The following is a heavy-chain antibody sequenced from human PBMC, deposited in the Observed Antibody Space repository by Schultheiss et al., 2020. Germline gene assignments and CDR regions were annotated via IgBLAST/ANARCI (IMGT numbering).Heavy chain of an antibody. D-gene: IGHD6-13*01. Sequence: GGSLRLSCAASGFSLSAYAMNWARQGPGKGLEWVSSITVGGRGTYYADSVKGRFTISRDTSSNTLFLQMNSLRAEDTAVYYCARVGYSLDYWGQGTLVTVSS. CDR3: ARVGYSLDY. CDR2: ITVGGRGT. J-gene: IGHJ4*02. V-gene: IGHV3-23*01. CDR1: GFSLSAYA.